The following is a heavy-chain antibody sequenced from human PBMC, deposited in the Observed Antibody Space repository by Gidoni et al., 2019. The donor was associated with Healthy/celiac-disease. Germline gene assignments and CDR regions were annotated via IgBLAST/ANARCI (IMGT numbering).Heavy chain of an antibody. V-gene: IGHV4-39*01. CDR2: IHYIGST. CDR1: GGSISSSRSY. D-gene: IGHD3-22*01. Sequence: QLQLQESGQGLVKPSETLCLTCTVSGGSISSSRSYWGWIRTPPGTGVEWIGSIHYIGSTSSNPSLKSRVTISVYPSKNQCALKLSYVTDADTAVYYCARHLIIMIVVAMHNCFDPWGQGTLVTVSS. CDR3: ARHLIIMIVVAMHNCFDP. J-gene: IGHJ5*02.